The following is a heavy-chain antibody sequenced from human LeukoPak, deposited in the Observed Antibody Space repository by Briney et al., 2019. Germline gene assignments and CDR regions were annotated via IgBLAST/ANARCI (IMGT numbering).Heavy chain of an antibody. V-gene: IGHV3-30*03. CDR3: ARSAAAGFSYYSYYLDV. CDR2: ISYDGSNK. Sequence: HPGGSLRLSCAASGFTFSSYWMSWVRQAPGKGLEWVAVISYDGSNKYYADSVKGRFTISRDNSKNTLYLQMNSLRAEDTAVYYCARSAAAGFSYYSYYLDVWGKGTTVTIFS. D-gene: IGHD6-13*01. CDR1: GFTFSSYW. J-gene: IGHJ6*03.